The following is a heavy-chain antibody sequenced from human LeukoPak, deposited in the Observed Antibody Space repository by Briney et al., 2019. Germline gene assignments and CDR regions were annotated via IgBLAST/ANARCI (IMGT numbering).Heavy chain of an antibody. CDR3: ARGLGGPLEMATKSPFDY. Sequence: ASETLSLTCAVYGGSFSGYYWSWIRQPPGKGVEWIGEINHSGSTNYNPSLKSRVTISVDTSKNQFSLKLSSVTAADTAVYYCARGLGGPLEMATKSPFDYWGQGTLVTVSS. J-gene: IGHJ4*02. D-gene: IGHD5-24*01. CDR2: INHSGST. CDR1: GGSFSGYY. V-gene: IGHV4-34*01.